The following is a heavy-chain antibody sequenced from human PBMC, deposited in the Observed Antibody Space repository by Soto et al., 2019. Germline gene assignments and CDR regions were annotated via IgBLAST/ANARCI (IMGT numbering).Heavy chain of an antibody. D-gene: IGHD1-26*01. CDR3: ARDGILGTTQGSLFDP. J-gene: IGHJ5*02. Sequence: QVQLVQSGAEVKEPGASVKVSCKASGYTFASYGINWVRQAPGQGLEWMGWISGYNGNTKYAQKFQGRVTVTTDTTTSKGYIGVRRLGSDDTAGYYCARDGILGTTQGSLFDPWGQGTLVTVSS. V-gene: IGHV1-18*01. CDR1: GYTFASYG. CDR2: ISGYNGNT.